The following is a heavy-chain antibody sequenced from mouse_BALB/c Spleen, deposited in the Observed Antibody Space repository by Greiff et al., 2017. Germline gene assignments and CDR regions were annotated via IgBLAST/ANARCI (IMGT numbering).Heavy chain of an antibody. CDR2: IDPENGNT. J-gene: IGHJ4*01. CDR1: GFNIKDYY. CDR3: APNWDDAMDY. V-gene: IGHV14-1*02. Sequence: VQLQQSGAELVRPGALVKLSCKASGFNIKDYYMHWVKQRPEQGLEWIGWIDPENGNTIYDPKFQGKASITADTYSNTAYLQLSSLTSEDTAVYYCAPNWDDAMDYWGQGTSVTVSS. D-gene: IGHD4-1*01.